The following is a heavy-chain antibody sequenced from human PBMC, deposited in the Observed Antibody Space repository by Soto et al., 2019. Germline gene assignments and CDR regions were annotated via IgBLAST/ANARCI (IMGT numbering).Heavy chain of an antibody. Sequence: SGPTLVNPTQTLTLTCSFSGFSLSTSGEGVGWIRQPPGKALEWLAHIYWNDDKRYSPSLKARLTITKDTSKNQVVLTMTNMDPVDTATYYCAHRPSGWYLFDYWGQGTLVTVSS. D-gene: IGHD6-19*01. CDR1: GFSLSTSGEG. V-gene: IGHV2-5*01. CDR2: IYWNDDK. CDR3: AHRPSGWYLFDY. J-gene: IGHJ4*02.